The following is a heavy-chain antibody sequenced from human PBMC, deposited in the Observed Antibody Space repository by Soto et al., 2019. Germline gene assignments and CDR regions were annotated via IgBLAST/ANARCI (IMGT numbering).Heavy chain of an antibody. CDR1: GGSISSSSYY. V-gene: IGHV4-39*01. Sequence: QLQLQESGPGLVKPSETLSLTCTVSGGSISSSSYYWGWIRQPPGKGLEWIGSIYYSGSTYYNPSLKGRVTISVETSKNQFSLKLSSVTAADTAVYYCASSLLGVRGAFDIWGQGTMVTVSS. D-gene: IGHD3-10*01. J-gene: IGHJ3*02. CDR3: ASSLLGVRGAFDI. CDR2: IYYSGST.